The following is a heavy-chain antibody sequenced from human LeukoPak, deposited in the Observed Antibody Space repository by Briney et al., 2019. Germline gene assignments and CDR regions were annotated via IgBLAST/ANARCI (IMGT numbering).Heavy chain of an antibody. CDR2: FYYTGST. CDR1: GGSVSGGSYY. V-gene: IGHV4-61*01. J-gene: IGHJ6*02. D-gene: IGHD3-3*01. CDR3: ARGYYDFWSGTASPLYYYYGMDV. Sequence: SETLSLTCTVSGGSVSGGSYYWSWIRQPPGKGLEWIGYFYYTGSTNYNPSLKSRVTISVDTSKNQFSLKLSSVTAADTAVYYCARGYYDFWSGTASPLYYYYGMDVWGQGTTVTVSS.